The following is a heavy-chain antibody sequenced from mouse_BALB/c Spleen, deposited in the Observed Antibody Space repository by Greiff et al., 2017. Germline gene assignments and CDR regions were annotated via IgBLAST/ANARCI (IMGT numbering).Heavy chain of an antibody. D-gene: IGHD1-1*02. CDR1: GFDFSRYW. V-gene: IGHV4-1*02. J-gene: IGHJ3*01. Sequence: EVQLVESGGGLVQPGGSLKLSCAASGFDFSRYWMSWVRQAPGKGLEWIGEINPDSSTKNYTPSLKDKFIISRDNAKNTLYLQMSKVRSEDTALYYCARWDLYGPWFAYWGQGTLVTVSA. CDR3: ARWDLYGPWFAY. CDR2: INPDSSTK.